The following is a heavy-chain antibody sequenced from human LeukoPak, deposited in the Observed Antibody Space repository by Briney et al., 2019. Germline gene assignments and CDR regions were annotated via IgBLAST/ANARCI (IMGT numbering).Heavy chain of an antibody. Sequence: SVKVSCKASGGTFSSYAISWVRQAPGQGLEWMGRIIPILGIANYAQKFQGRVTITADKSTSTAYMELSSLRSEDTAVYYCARETTVTTSGYYFDFWGQGTLVTVSS. CDR3: ARETTVTTSGYYFDF. CDR1: GGTFSSYA. J-gene: IGHJ4*02. CDR2: IIPILGIA. V-gene: IGHV1-69*04. D-gene: IGHD4-17*01.